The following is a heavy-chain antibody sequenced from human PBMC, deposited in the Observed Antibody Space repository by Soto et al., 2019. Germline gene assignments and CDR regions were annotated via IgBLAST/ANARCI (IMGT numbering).Heavy chain of an antibody. CDR1: GFIFSNYV. CDR3: AKRPRALLTFAH. V-gene: IGHV3-23*04. CDR2: ISDSGGTS. J-gene: IGHJ4*02. Sequence: EVQLVDSGGGLVQPGGSLRLSCAASGFIFSNYVISWVRQAPGKGLEWVSSISDSGGTSYYADSVKGRFTICRDKSKNTLYLPMNRLRGEDTAIFYCAKRPRALLTFAHLGQGTLVTVSS.